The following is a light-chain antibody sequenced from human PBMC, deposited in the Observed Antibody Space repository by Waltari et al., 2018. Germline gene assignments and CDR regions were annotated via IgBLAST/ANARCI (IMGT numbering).Light chain of an antibody. CDR2: ATS. CDR1: RIFANTY. Sequence: EVVLTQSPGTLSLSTGERATLSCRASRIFANTYLGWYQQKFGQAPRLLIYATSSRATDIPERFTGSGSGTDFTLTIDMLEPGDSAVYYCQQFGGSPMYTFGQGTKLEV. CDR3: QQFGGSPMYT. J-gene: IGKJ2*01. V-gene: IGKV3-20*01.